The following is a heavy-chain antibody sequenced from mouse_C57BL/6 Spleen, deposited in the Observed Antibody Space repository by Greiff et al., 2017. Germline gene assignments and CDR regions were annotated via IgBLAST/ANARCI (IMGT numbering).Heavy chain of an antibody. CDR1: GFTFTDYY. J-gene: IGHJ2*01. Sequence: EVKLVESGGGLVQPGGSLSLSCAASGFTFTDYYMSWVRQPPGKALEWLGFIRNKANGYTTEYSASVKGRFTISRDNSQSILYLQMKALRAEGSATYYCARYFYFDYWGQGTTLTVSS. CDR3: ARYFYFDY. V-gene: IGHV7-3*01. CDR2: IRNKANGYTT.